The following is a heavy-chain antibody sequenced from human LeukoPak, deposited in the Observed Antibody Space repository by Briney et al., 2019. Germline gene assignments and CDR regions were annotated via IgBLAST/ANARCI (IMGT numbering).Heavy chain of an antibody. J-gene: IGHJ4*02. V-gene: IGHV1-24*01. Sequence: ASVKVSCKVSGHTLSELPMYWVRQAPGKGLEWMGGFDPENDERIYVQNFRNRFTMTEDTSTDTAYMELTTLTSEDTAVYYCATEMTSIVLDSWGQGTLVTVSS. CDR2: FDPENDER. D-gene: IGHD5-24*01. CDR1: GHTLSELP. CDR3: ATEMTSIVLDS.